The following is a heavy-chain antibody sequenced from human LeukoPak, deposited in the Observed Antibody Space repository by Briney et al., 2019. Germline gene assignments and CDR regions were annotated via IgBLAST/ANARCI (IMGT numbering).Heavy chain of an antibody. D-gene: IGHD6-13*01. CDR2: ISGSGGST. Sequence: GGSLRLSCAASGFTLSSHWMHWVRQPPGKGLEWVSAISGSGGSTYYADSVKGRFTISRDNSKNTLYLQMNSLRAEDTAVYYCAKDLYPPSPGIAAAGFFDYWGQGTLVTVSS. V-gene: IGHV3-23*01. CDR1: GFTLSSHW. CDR3: AKDLYPPSPGIAAAGFFDY. J-gene: IGHJ4*02.